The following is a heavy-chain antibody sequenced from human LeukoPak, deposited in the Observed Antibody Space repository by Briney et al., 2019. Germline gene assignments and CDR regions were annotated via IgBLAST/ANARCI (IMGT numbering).Heavy chain of an antibody. D-gene: IGHD4/OR15-4a*01. CDR3: ARRAGAYSHPYDY. CDR2: IKKDGSEK. V-gene: IGHV3-7*03. Sequence: GGSLRLSCAASGFTFSSYWMSWVRQVPGKGLEWVANIKKDGSEKKYVDSVKGRFTISRDNSKNTLYLQMNSLRAEDTAVYYCARRAGAYSHPYDYWGQGTLVTVSS. CDR1: GFTFSSYW. J-gene: IGHJ4*02.